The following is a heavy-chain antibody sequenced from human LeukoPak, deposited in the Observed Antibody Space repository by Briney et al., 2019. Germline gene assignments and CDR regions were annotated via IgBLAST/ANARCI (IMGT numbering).Heavy chain of an antibody. CDR1: GGSISSDSYY. D-gene: IGHD6-6*01. Sequence: SETLSLTCTVSGGSISSDSYYWSWIRQPAGKGLEWIGRIYTSGSTNYSPSLKSRVTISVDTSKNQFSLKLSSVTAADTAVYYCARGHYSTSSYFYYMDVWGKGTTVTVSS. CDR2: IYTSGST. J-gene: IGHJ6*03. V-gene: IGHV4-61*02. CDR3: ARGHYSTSSYFYYMDV.